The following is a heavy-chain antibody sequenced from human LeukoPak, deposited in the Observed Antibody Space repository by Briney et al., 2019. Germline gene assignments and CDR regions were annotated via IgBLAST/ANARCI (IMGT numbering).Heavy chain of an antibody. CDR2: INANNGAT. J-gene: IGHJ4*02. V-gene: IGHV1-2*02. D-gene: IGHD2-15*01. CDR3: ARDFGGSCDY. CDR1: GYSITGYC. Sequence: ASVKVSCKASGYSITGYCMHWVRQAPGQGLEWMGWINANNGATKYAQKFQARVTMTRDTSISTAYTEVSSLTSDDTAVYYCARDFGGSCDYWGQGTLITVSS.